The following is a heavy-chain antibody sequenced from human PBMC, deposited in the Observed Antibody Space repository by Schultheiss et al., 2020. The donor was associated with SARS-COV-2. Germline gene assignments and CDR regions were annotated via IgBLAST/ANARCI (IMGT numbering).Heavy chain of an antibody. CDR1: GLTFSRFG. J-gene: IGHJ6*02. CDR3: ARAGTTFPRAEYYYYGMDV. V-gene: IGHV3-30*03. CDR2: ISYDGSIS. D-gene: IGHD1-7*01. Sequence: GGSLRLSCAASGLTFSRFGMHWVRQAPGKGLEWMATISYDGSISYYADSVKGRFTISRDNSRNTLYLQMNSLRAEDTAVYYCARAGTTFPRAEYYYYGMDVWGQGTTVTVSS.